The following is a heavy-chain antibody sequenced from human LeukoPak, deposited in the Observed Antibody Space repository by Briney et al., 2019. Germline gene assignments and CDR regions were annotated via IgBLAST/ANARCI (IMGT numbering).Heavy chain of an antibody. CDR3: ARAYDGSGNLDY. D-gene: IGHD3-22*01. CDR2: ISGSGDSR. J-gene: IGHJ4*02. CDR1: GFTFSSCA. Sequence: GGSLRLSCAASGFTFSSCAMSWVRQAAGKGLEWVSLISGSGDSRYYADSVKGRFTISRDNAKNTLWLQMNSLRAEDTAVYYCARAYDGSGNLDYWGQGTLVTVSS. V-gene: IGHV3-23*01.